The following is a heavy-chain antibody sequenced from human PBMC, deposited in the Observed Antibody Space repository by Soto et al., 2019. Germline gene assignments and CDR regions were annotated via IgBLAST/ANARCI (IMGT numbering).Heavy chain of an antibody. D-gene: IGHD6-19*01. V-gene: IGHV1-18*01. CDR3: ARDSSVAENKFDY. CDR2: ISAYNGNT. CDR1: GYTFTSSG. Sequence: GSSVKVSCKASGYTFTSSGLSWERQAPRQGLEWMGWISAYNGNTNYSQKCQGRWTITTDTSTSTAYMEFRSLRSDDTAVYYWARDSSVAENKFDYWGQETLVTVSS. J-gene: IGHJ4*02.